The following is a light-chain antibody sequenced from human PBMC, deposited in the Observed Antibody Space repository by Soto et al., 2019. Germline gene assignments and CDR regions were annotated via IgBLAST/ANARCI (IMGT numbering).Light chain of an antibody. CDR1: SSDVGAYNY. Sequence: QSALTQPPSASGSPGQSVTISCTGTSSDVGAYNYVSWYQHHPGKAPKLLIYEVYKRASGVPDRFSGFKSGNTASLLVSGLQAEYEADYYCTSYAGSNNVIFGGGTKLTVL. CDR2: EVY. V-gene: IGLV2-8*01. CDR3: TSYAGSNNVI. J-gene: IGLJ2*01.